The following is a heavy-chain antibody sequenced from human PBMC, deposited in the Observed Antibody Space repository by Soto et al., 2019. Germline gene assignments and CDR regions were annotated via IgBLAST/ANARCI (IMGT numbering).Heavy chain of an antibody. CDR1: GFTFSSYS. D-gene: IGHD1-1*01. Sequence: GGSLRLSCAASGFTFSSYSINWVRQAPGKGLXWVXSIXXSXXXXXYXXSVKGRFTISRDNAKNSLYLQMNSLRAEDTAVYYCASRAGTAYGMDVWGQGTTVTASS. V-gene: IGHV3-21*01. J-gene: IGHJ6*02. CDR3: ASRAGTAYGMDV. CDR2: IXXSXXXX.